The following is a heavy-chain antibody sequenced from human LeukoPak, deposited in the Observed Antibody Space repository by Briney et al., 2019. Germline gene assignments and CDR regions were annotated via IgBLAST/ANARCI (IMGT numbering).Heavy chain of an antibody. Sequence: ASVNVSCKASGYTFTTYGISWVRQAPGQGLEWMGWISANNGNTNYAQKLQGRVTMTTDTSTSTACMELRSLRSDDTVVYYCARDGLAVPLGYWGQGTLVTVSS. J-gene: IGHJ4*02. V-gene: IGHV1-18*01. CDR2: ISANNGNT. CDR1: GYTFTTYG. D-gene: IGHD6-19*01. CDR3: ARDGLAVPLGY.